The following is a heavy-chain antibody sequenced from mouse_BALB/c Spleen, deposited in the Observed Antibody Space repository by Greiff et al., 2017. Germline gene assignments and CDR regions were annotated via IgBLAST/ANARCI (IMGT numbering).Heavy chain of an antibody. CDR2: ISYSGST. J-gene: IGHJ2*01. CDR3: ARRGNSFDY. Sequence: EVKLVESGPGLVKPSQSLSLTCTVTGYSITSDYAWNWIRQFPGNKLEWMGYISYSGSTSYNPSLKSRISITRDTSKNQFFLQLNSVTTEDTATYYCARRGNSFDYWGQGTTLTVSS. V-gene: IGHV3-2*02. CDR1: GYSITSDYA.